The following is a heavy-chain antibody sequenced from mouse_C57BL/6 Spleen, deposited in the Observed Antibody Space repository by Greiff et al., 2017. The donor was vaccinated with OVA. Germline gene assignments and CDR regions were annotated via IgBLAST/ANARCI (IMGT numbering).Heavy chain of an antibody. CDR2: IDPEDGDT. V-gene: IGHV14-1*01. CDR3: TTEGTTVVGYFDY. CDR1: GFNIKDYY. D-gene: IGHD1-1*01. Sequence: VQLQQSGAELVRPGASVKLSCTASGFNIKDYYMHWVKQRPEQGLEWIGRIDPEDGDTEYAPKFQGKATMTADTSSNTAYLQLSSLTSVDTAVYYCTTEGTTVVGYFDYWGQGTTLTVSS. J-gene: IGHJ2*01.